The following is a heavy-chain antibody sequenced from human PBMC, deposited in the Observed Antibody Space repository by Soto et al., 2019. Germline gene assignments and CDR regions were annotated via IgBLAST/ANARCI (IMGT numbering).Heavy chain of an antibody. D-gene: IGHD3-3*01. Sequence: GGSLRLSCAASGFTFSSYAMSWVRQAPGKGLEWVSAISGSGGSTYYADSVKGRFTISRDNSKNTLYLQMNSLRAEDTAVYYCAKGYYDFWTSHGVDYWGQGTLVTVSS. V-gene: IGHV3-23*01. CDR2: ISGSGGST. J-gene: IGHJ4*02. CDR3: AKGYYDFWTSHGVDY. CDR1: GFTFSSYA.